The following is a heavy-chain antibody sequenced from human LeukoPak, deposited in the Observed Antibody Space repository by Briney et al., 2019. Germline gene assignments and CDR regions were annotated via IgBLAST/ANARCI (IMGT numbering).Heavy chain of an antibody. V-gene: IGHV4-4*07. Sequence: SETLSLTCTVSGGSISSYYWSWIRQPAGKGLELIGRIYTSGSTNYNPSLKSRVTMSVDTSKDQFYLKLSSVTAADTAVYYCARKRDWGNAFDIWAKGQWSPSLQ. D-gene: IGHD3-16*01. CDR2: IYTSGST. J-gene: IGHJ3*02. CDR3: ARKRDWGNAFDI. CDR1: GGSISSYY.